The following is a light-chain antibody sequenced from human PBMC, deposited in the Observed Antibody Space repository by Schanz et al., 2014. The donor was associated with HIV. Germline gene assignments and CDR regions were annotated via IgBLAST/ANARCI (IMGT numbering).Light chain of an antibody. CDR1: SSNIGAGYD. J-gene: IGLJ1*01. V-gene: IGLV1-40*01. CDR2: GNS. Sequence: QSVLTQPPSASGTPGQRVTISCTGSSSNIGAGYDVHWYQQLPGTAPKLLIYGNSNRPSGVPDRFSGSKSGTSASLAITGLQAEDEADYYCSSYTSSSGYVFGTGTKLTVL. CDR3: SSYTSSSGYV.